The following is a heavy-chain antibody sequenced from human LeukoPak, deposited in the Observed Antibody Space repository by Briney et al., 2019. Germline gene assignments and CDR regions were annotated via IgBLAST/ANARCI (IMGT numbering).Heavy chain of an antibody. Sequence: GGSLRLSCAASGFTFSSYAMSWVRQAPGKGLEWASVISGSGGSTYYADSVKGRFTISRDNSKNTLYLQMNSLRAEDTAVYYCAKDEAYSGRAYGMDVWGQGTTVTVSS. D-gene: IGHD1-26*01. V-gene: IGHV3-23*01. CDR1: GFTFSSYA. CDR2: ISGSGGST. CDR3: AKDEAYSGRAYGMDV. J-gene: IGHJ6*02.